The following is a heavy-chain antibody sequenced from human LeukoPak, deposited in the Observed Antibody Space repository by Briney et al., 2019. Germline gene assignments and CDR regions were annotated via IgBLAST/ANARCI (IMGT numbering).Heavy chain of an antibody. V-gene: IGHV1-8*01. J-gene: IGHJ6*02. CDR1: GYTFTSYD. CDR3: ARGEVIVGATIYYYYGMDV. Sequence: ASVKVSCKASGYTFTSYDFNWLRQATGQGPEWMGWMNPNSGATGYAQKFQGRITMTRSASINTAYMELTDLRSEDTAVYYCARGEVIVGATIYYYYGMDVWGQGTTVTVSS. D-gene: IGHD1-26*01. CDR2: MNPNSGAT.